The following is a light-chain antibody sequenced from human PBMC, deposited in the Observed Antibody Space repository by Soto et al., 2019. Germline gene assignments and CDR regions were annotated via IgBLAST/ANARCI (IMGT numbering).Light chain of an antibody. J-gene: IGKJ1*01. CDR1: QSVSSN. CDR3: QQYDNWPRT. V-gene: IGKV3-15*01. Sequence: EIVMTQSPATLSVSPGERATLSCRASQSVSSNLAWYQQKPGQAPSLLIYGASTRGTGIPARFSGSGSGTEFTLTISSLQSEDFAVYYCQQYDNWPRTFGQGTKVEIK. CDR2: GAS.